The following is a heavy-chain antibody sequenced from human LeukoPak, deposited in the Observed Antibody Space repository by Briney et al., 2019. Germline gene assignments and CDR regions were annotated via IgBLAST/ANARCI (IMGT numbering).Heavy chain of an antibody. CDR2: INHSGST. J-gene: IGHJ4*02. CDR3: AGLTRGHFDY. V-gene: IGHV4-34*01. D-gene: IGHD3-10*01. CDR1: GGSFSGYY. Sequence: SETLSLTCAVYGGSFSGYYWSWIRQPPGKGLEWIGEINHSGSTNYNPSLKSRVTISVDTSKNQFSLKLSSVTAADTAVYFCAGLTRGHFDYWGQGTLVTVSS.